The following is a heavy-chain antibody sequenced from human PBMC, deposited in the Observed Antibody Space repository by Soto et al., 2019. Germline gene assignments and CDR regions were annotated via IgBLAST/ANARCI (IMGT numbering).Heavy chain of an antibody. Sequence: PSETLSLTCTVSGGAISSYYWSWIRQPPGKGLEWIGHIYYSGSTNYNPSLKSRVTISVDTSKNHFSLKLSSVTAADTAVYYCAREYYASGSYYYGMDVWGQGTTVTVSS. D-gene: IGHD3-10*01. CDR3: AREYYASGSYYYGMDV. CDR2: IYYSGST. J-gene: IGHJ6*02. V-gene: IGHV4-59*01. CDR1: GGAISSYY.